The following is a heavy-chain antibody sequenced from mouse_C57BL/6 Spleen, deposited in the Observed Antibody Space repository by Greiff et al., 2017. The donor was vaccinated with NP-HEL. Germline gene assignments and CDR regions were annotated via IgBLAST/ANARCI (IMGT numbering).Heavy chain of an antibody. CDR1: GYAFSSSW. CDR3: AREDYGSSY. D-gene: IGHD1-1*01. CDR2: IYPGDGDT. J-gene: IGHJ2*01. V-gene: IGHV1-82*01. Sequence: VQLQQSGPELVKPGASVKISCKASGYAFSSSWMNWVKQRPGKGLEWIGRIYPGDGDTNYNGKFKGKATLTADKSSSTAYMQLSSLTSKDSAVYFCAREDYGSSYWGQGTTLTVSS.